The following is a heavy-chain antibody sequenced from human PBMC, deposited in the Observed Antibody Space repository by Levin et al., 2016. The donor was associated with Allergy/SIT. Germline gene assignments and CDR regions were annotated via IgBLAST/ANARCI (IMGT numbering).Heavy chain of an antibody. Sequence: SQTLSLTCAVYGGSFSGYYWSWIRQPPGKGLEWIGEINHSGSTNYNPSLKSRVTISVDTSKNQFSLKLSSVTAADTAVYYCARVRTDYYRTDYWGQGTLVTVSS. D-gene: IGHD3-10*01. J-gene: IGHJ4*02. V-gene: IGHV4-34*01. CDR3: ARVRTDYYRTDY. CDR1: GGSFSGYY. CDR2: INHSGST.